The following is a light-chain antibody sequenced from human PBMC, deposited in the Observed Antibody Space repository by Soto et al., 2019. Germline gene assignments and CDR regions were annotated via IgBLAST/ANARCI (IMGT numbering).Light chain of an antibody. J-gene: IGKJ3*01. V-gene: IGKV3-20*01. CDR1: QSVSSNN. CDR2: GAS. Sequence: EIVLTQSPGTLSLSPGERATLSCRASQSVSSNNLAWYQQKPGQAPRVLIYGASTRATGSPERFSGSGSGTAFTLTISRLEPEDFAVYYCQQYGRSPFTFGPGTTVDIK. CDR3: QQYGRSPFT.